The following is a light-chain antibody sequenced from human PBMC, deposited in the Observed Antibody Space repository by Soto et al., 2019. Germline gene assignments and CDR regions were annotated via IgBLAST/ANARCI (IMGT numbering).Light chain of an antibody. CDR2: ASS. CDR3: QQYGDSAWT. J-gene: IGKJ1*01. Sequence: EIVLTQSPGTLSSSPGERATLSCRASQSVSSSYLAWYQHKPGQAPRPLIYASSSRATGIPDRFGGSGSGTDFTLTISRLETEDFAVYYFQQYGDSAWTFGQGTKVEIK. CDR1: QSVSSSY. V-gene: IGKV3-20*01.